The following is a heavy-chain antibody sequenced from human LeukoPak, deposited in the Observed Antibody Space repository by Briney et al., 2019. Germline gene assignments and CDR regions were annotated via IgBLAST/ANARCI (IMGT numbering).Heavy chain of an antibody. D-gene: IGHD1/OR15-1a*01. J-gene: IGHJ4*02. V-gene: IGHV3-74*01. CDR3: AKDLTWNTADY. CDR2: IYTDGSTT. Sequence: GGALRLSCVASGFTFSNSWMHWFRHVPGKGLGWVSRIYTDGSTTGYADSVRGRFTISRDNAKNTLYLQMNGLRAEDTAIYYCAKDLTWNTADYWGQGTLVTVSS. CDR1: GFTFSNSW.